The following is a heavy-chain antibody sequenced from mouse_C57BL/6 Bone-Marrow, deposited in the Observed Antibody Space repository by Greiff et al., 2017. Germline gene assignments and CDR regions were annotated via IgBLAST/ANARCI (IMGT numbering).Heavy chain of an antibody. V-gene: IGHV1-81*01. D-gene: IGHD1-1*01. CDR3: ARLRAWFAY. CDR2: SYPRSGNT. J-gene: IGHJ3*01. CDR1: GYTFTSYG. Sequence: QVQLKQSGAELARPGASVKLSCKASGYTFTSYGISWVKQRTGQGLEWIGESYPRSGNTYYNEKFKGKATLTADKSSSTAYMELRSLTSEDSAVYFCARLRAWFAYWGQGTLVTVSA.